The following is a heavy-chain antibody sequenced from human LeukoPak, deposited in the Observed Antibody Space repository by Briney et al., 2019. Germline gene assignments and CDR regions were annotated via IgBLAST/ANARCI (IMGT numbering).Heavy chain of an antibody. D-gene: IGHD3-10*01. CDR1: GITVSNYG. CDR2: ISESGGGT. CDR3: AKRGIVIRGGVLIGFHKEAYYFDY. J-gene: IGHJ4*02. V-gene: IGHV3-23*01. Sequence: GGSLRLSCVVSGITVSNYGMSWVRQAPGKGLEWVSGISESGGGTNYADSVKGRFIISRDNAKNMVYLHMNSLRAEDTAVYFCAKRGIVIRGGVLIGFHKEAYYFDYWGQGILVTVSS.